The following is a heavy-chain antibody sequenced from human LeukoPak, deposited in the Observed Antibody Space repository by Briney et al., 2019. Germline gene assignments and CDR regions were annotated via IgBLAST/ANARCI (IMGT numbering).Heavy chain of an antibody. Sequence: GGSLRLSCAASGFTFSNYAMSWVRQAPGKGLEWVSSISSSSSYIYYADSVKGRFTISRDNAKNSLYLQMNSLRAEDTAVYYCARDMNAVAPQVDVWGQGTTVTVSS. V-gene: IGHV3-21*01. CDR1: GFTFSNYA. J-gene: IGHJ6*02. D-gene: IGHD6-19*01. CDR2: ISSSSSYI. CDR3: ARDMNAVAPQVDV.